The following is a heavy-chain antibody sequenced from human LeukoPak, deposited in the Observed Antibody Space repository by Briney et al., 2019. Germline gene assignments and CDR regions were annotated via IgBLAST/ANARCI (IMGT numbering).Heavy chain of an antibody. J-gene: IGHJ4*02. D-gene: IGHD2-15*01. Sequence: GGSLRLSCAASGFTFSTYWMSWVRQVLGKGLEWVANINQDGSEKNYVDSVKGRFTISRDNAKNSLYLQMNSLRAEDTAVYYCATDLYYWGQGTLVTVSS. V-gene: IGHV3-7*04. CDR3: ATDLYY. CDR2: INQDGSEK. CDR1: GFTFSTYW.